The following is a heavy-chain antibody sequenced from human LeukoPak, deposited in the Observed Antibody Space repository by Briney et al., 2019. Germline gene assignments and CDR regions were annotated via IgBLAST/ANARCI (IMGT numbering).Heavy chain of an antibody. J-gene: IGHJ4*02. CDR1: GFTFDDYG. CDR2: INWNGGST. D-gene: IGHD1-26*01. Sequence: PGGSLRLSSAASGFTFDDYGMSWVRQAPGKGLEWVPGINWNGGSTGYADSVKGRFTISRDNAKNSLYLQMNSLRAEDTALYYWARDGHWSGSYYEYFDYWGQGTLVTVSS. CDR3: ARDGHWSGSYYEYFDY. V-gene: IGHV3-20*03.